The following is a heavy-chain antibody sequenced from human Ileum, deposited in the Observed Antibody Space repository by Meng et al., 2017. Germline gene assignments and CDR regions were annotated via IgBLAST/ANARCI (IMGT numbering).Heavy chain of an antibody. Sequence: VQCVQCGEEVKESGAAVKVSCKVSGFTLTEFTVNCVPQAPGKGREWMGGVDHEDGQTIYAQEFKGRANIIEDTSTDTTYMELSSLRFEDTAVYYCASHPVQSVLGWFDPWGQGTLVTVSS. V-gene: IGHV1-24*01. J-gene: IGHJ5*02. CDR1: GFTLTEFT. CDR3: ASHPVQSVLGWFDP. CDR2: VDHEDGQT. D-gene: IGHD1-1*01.